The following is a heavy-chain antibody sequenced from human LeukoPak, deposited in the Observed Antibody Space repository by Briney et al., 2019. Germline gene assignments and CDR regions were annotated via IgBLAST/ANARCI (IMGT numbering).Heavy chain of an antibody. Sequence: GGSLRLSCAASGFTVSSNYMSWVRQAPGKGLEWVSVIYSGGSTYYADSVKGRFTISRDNSKNTLYLQMNSLRAEDTAVYYCARDGGRTSSDAVEIWGQGTMVTVSS. D-gene: IGHD2-2*01. CDR1: GFTVSSNY. V-gene: IGHV3-66*01. CDR3: ARDGGRTSSDAVEI. J-gene: IGHJ3*02. CDR2: IYSGGST.